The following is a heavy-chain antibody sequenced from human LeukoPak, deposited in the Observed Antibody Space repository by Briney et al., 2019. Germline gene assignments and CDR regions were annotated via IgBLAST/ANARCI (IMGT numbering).Heavy chain of an antibody. V-gene: IGHV4-34*01. CDR3: ARSGFWSGYYALDY. J-gene: IGHJ4*02. CDR2: INHSGST. D-gene: IGHD3-3*01. Sequence: ASETLSLTCAVYGGSFSGYYWSWIRQPPRMGLEWIGGINHSGSTNYNPSLKSRVTISVDTSKNQFSLKLSSVTAADTAVYYCARSGFWSGYYALDYWGQGTLVTVSS. CDR1: GGSFSGYY.